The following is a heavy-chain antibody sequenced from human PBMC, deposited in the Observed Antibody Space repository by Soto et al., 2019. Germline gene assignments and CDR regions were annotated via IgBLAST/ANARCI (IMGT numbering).Heavy chain of an antibody. V-gene: IGHV3-23*01. CDR3: AKDILSRSPRYEQWLVPRLDYYMDV. Sequence: GGSLRLSCAASGFTFSSYAMSWVRQAPGKGLEWVSAISGSGGSTYYADSVKGRFTIYRDNSKNTLYLQMNRLRAEDTAVYYGAKDILSRSPRYEQWLVPRLDYYMDVWGKGTTVTVSS. D-gene: IGHD6-19*01. CDR1: GFTFSSYA. J-gene: IGHJ6*03. CDR2: ISGSGGST.